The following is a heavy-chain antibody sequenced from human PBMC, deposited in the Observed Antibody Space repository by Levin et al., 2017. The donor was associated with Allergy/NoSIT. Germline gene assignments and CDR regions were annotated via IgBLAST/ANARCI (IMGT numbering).Heavy chain of an antibody. CDR2: IYHSGGT. Sequence: SQTLSLTCEVSGASITSAGYSWNWIRQSPGKGLEWIGYIYHSGGTYDNPSLQSRVSISADRSKNQFSLKLTSVTAADTAVYYCARGVSTYGGNPHFDYWGPGTLVTVSS. CDR1: GASITSAGYS. J-gene: IGHJ4*02. V-gene: IGHV4-30-2*06. D-gene: IGHD4-23*01. CDR3: ARGVSTYGGNPHFDY.